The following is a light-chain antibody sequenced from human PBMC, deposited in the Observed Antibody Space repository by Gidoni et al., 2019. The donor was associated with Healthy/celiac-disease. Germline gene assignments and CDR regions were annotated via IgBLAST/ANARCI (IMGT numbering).Light chain of an antibody. CDR2: DAS. CDR1: QSISSW. V-gene: IGKV1-5*01. CDR3: QQYNSYQYT. J-gene: IGKJ2*01. Sequence: DIQMTQSPSTLSASVGDRVTITCRASQSISSWLAWYPQKPGKAPKLLIYDASSLESGVPSRFSGSGSGTEFTLTISSLQPDDFATYYCQQYNSYQYTVGQGTKLEIK.